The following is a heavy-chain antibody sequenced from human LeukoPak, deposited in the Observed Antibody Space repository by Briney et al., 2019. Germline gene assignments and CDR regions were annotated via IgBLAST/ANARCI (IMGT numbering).Heavy chain of an antibody. Sequence: GASVKVSYTASGYTFTGYYMHWVRQAPGQGLEWMGWINPNSGGTNYAQKFQGRVTMTRDTSISTAYMELSRLRSDDTAVYYCARLGLYSSSRDYWGQGTLVTVSS. J-gene: IGHJ4*02. D-gene: IGHD6-6*01. CDR2: INPNSGGT. CDR3: ARLGLYSSSRDY. V-gene: IGHV1-2*02. CDR1: GYTFTGYY.